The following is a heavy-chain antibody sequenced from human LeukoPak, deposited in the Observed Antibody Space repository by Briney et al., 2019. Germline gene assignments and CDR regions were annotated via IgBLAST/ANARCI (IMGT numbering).Heavy chain of an antibody. D-gene: IGHD2-21*01. CDR1: GGTFSSYA. CDR2: ISSYNGNT. CDR3: ARGAYCGGDCLPHDAFDI. J-gene: IGHJ3*02. V-gene: IGHV1-18*01. Sequence: ASVKVSCKASGGTFSSYAISWVRQAPGQGLEWMGWISSYNGNTNYAQKLQGRDTMTTDTSTSTAYMELRSLRSDDTDVYYCARGAYCGGDCLPHDAFDIWGQGTMVTVSS.